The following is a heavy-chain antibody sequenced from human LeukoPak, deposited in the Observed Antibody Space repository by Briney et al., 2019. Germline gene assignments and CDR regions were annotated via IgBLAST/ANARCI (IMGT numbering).Heavy chain of an antibody. J-gene: IGHJ4*02. CDR2: ISGSGGNT. CDR1: GFTFSSYA. CDR3: AKGGRGSGSYNYFDY. D-gene: IGHD3-10*01. Sequence: GGSLRLSCAASGFTFSSYAMNWVRQAPGKGLEWVSAISGSGGNTYYADSVKGRLTISRDNSKNTLYLEMNSLRAEDTAVYYCAKGGRGSGSYNYFDYWGQGTLVTVSS. V-gene: IGHV3-23*01.